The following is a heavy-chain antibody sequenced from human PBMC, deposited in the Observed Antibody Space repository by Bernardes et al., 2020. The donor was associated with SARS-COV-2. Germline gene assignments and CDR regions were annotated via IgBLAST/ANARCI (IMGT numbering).Heavy chain of an antibody. Sequence: SETLSLTCTVSGASLSTSNSYWGWIRQTPGKGLECVGSFGTNYYSGNTDYSPSLKSRVTISADTSKNQFSLKLSSVTAADTAVYYCARVRTMIVPDYFDTWGQGTLVTVSS. CDR1: GASLSTSNSY. D-gene: IGHD3-22*01. CDR2: NYYSGNT. J-gene: IGHJ4*02. CDR3: ARVRTMIVPDYFDT. V-gene: IGHV4-39*07.